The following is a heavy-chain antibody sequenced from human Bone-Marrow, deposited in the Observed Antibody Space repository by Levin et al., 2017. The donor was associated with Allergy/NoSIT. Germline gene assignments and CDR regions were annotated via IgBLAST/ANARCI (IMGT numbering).Heavy chain of an antibody. CDR2: IKQDGSEI. CDR1: GFTFSNYW. V-gene: IGHV3-7*01. Sequence: GGSLRLSCVASGFTFSNYWMSWVRQAPGKGLEWLANIKQDGSEIYYVDSVKGRFIISRDNAKNSVYLQINSLRDEDTAVYYCARIGYRSSSFDYWGRGTLVTVSS. CDR3: ARIGYRSSSFDY. D-gene: IGHD6-6*01. J-gene: IGHJ4*02.